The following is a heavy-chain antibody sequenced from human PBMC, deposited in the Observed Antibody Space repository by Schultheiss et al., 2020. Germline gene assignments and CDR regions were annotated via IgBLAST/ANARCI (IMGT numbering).Heavy chain of an antibody. D-gene: IGHD3-22*01. V-gene: IGHV3-48*02. Sequence: GGSLRLSCAASGFTFSSYSMNWVRQAPGKGLEWVSYISSSSSTIYYADSVKGRFTISRDNAKNSLYLQMNSLRDEDTAVYYCARAGSITMIVVDAFDIWGQGTMVTVSS. J-gene: IGHJ3*02. CDR3: ARAGSITMIVVDAFDI. CDR2: ISSSSSTI. CDR1: GFTFSSYS.